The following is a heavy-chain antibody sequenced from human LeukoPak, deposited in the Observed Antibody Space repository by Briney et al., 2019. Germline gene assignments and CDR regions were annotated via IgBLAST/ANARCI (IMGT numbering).Heavy chain of an antibody. CDR1: GGSISSYY. V-gene: IGHV4-59*08. CDR3: ARQAPDIVVVPAPSSYYYYCYGMDV. CDR2: IYYSGST. D-gene: IGHD2-2*01. Sequence: SETLSLTCTVSGGSISSYYWSWIRQPPGKGLEWIGYIYYSGSTNYNPSLKSRVTISVDTSKNQFSLKLSSVTAADTAVYYCARQAPDIVVVPAPSSYYYYCYGMDVRGQGTTVTVSS. J-gene: IGHJ6*02.